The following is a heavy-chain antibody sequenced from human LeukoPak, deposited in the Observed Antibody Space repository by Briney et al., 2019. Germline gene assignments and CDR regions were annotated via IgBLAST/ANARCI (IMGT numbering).Heavy chain of an antibody. D-gene: IGHD3-22*01. CDR2: IYHSGNT. CDR1: GGSISSSNW. V-gene: IGHV4-4*02. Sequence: PSETLSLTCAVSGGSISSSNWWSWVRQPPGKGLEWIGEIYHSGNTNYNPSLKSRVTLSVDKSKNQFSLKLSSVTAADTAVYYCARSYYDSSGYYAQIHDAFDIWGQGTMVTVSS. J-gene: IGHJ3*02. CDR3: ARSYYDSSGYYAQIHDAFDI.